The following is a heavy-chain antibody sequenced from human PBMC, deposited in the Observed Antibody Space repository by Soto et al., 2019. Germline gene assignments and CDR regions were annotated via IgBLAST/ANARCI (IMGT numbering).Heavy chain of an antibody. Sequence: PGGSLRLSCAAPGFTFSSYEMNWVRQAPGKGLEWVSYISSSGSTIYYADSVKGRFTISRDNAKNSLYLQMNSLRAEDTAVYYCARAYNWNYFNYYYGMDVWGQGTTVTVSS. J-gene: IGHJ6*02. CDR1: GFTFSSYE. CDR3: ARAYNWNYFNYYYGMDV. D-gene: IGHD1-7*01. CDR2: ISSSGSTI. V-gene: IGHV3-48*03.